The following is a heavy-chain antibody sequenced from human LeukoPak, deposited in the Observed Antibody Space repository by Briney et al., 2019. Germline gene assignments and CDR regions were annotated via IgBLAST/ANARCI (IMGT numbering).Heavy chain of an antibody. CDR3: ARGDYYDSSGYYFDFDY. D-gene: IGHD3-22*01. V-gene: IGHV4-34*01. J-gene: IGHJ4*02. Sequence: SETLSLTCAVYGGSFSGYYWSWIRQPPGKGLEWIGEINHSGSTNYNPSLKSRVTISVDTSKNQFSLKLSSVTAADTAVYYCARGDYYDSSGYYFDFDYWGQGTLVTASS. CDR1: GGSFSGYY. CDR2: INHSGST.